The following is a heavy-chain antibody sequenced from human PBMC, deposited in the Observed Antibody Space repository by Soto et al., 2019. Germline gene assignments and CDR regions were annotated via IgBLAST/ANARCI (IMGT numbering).Heavy chain of an antibody. CDR3: ATAKPGYCSSTSYSAGEWFDP. D-gene: IGHD2-2*01. Sequence: SVKVSCKASGGTFSSYTISWVRQAPGQGLEWMGRIIPILGIANYAQKFQGRVTITADKSTSTAYMELSSLRSEDTAVYYCATAKPGYCSSTSYSAGEWFDPWGQGTLVTVSS. J-gene: IGHJ5*02. CDR2: IIPILGIA. V-gene: IGHV1-69*02. CDR1: GGTFSSYT.